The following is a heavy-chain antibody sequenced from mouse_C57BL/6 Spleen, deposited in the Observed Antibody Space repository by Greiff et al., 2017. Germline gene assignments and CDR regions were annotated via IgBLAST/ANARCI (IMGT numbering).Heavy chain of an antibody. D-gene: IGHD4-1*01. J-gene: IGHJ2*01. CDR1: GFTFSSYA. CDR2: ISDGGSYT. Sequence: EVKLMESGGGLVKPGGSLKLSCAASGFTFSSYAMSWVRQTPETRLEWVATISDGGSYTYYPDNVKGRFTISRDNAKNNLYLQMRHLKSEDTAMYYCARDLTGTDYFDYWGQGTTLTVSS. V-gene: IGHV5-4*01. CDR3: ARDLTGTDYFDY.